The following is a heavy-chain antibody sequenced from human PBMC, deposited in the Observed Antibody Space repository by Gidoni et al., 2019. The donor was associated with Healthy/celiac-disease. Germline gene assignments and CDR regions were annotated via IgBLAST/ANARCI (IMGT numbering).Heavy chain of an antibody. CDR2: ISGSGGST. J-gene: IGHJ4*02. CDR3: ATPLMRELPTSDWYFDY. CDR1: GFTFSSYA. V-gene: IGHV3-23*01. Sequence: EVQLLESGGGLVQPGGSLRLSCAAYGFTFSSYAMSWVRQAPGKGLEWVSAISGSGGSTYYADSVKGRFTISRDNSKNTLYLQMNSLRAEDTAVYYCATPLMRELPTSDWYFDYWGQGTLVTVSS. D-gene: IGHD1-7*01.